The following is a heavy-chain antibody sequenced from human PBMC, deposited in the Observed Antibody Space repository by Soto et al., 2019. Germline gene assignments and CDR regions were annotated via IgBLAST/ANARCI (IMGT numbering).Heavy chain of an antibody. Sequence: QVQLQESGPGLVRPSQTLSLTRTVSGDSISSADYYWSWIRQTPGKGLEWIGHIFYSGTTYYNPSLKSRLTISVDTSKNHFSLRLTSVTAADTAVYYCARDLWVEPELYYYGMDVWGQGTTVTVSS. CDR1: GDSISSADYY. CDR2: IFYSGTT. CDR3: ARDLWVEPELYYYGMDV. V-gene: IGHV4-30-4*01. J-gene: IGHJ6*02. D-gene: IGHD1-1*01.